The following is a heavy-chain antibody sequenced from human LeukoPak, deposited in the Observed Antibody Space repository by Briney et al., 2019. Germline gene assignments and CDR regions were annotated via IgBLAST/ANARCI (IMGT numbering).Heavy chain of an antibody. Sequence: SGPTLVNPTQTLTLTCTFSGFSLTTRGVGVGWIRQPPGKALEWLALIYWDDDKRYSPSLKSRLTITKDTSKNQVVLIMTNMDPVDTATYYCAHRTDLYSSSWYWGYWGQGTLVTVSS. CDR2: IYWDDDK. CDR3: AHRTDLYSSSWYWGY. D-gene: IGHD6-13*01. CDR1: GFSLTTRGVG. V-gene: IGHV2-5*02. J-gene: IGHJ4*02.